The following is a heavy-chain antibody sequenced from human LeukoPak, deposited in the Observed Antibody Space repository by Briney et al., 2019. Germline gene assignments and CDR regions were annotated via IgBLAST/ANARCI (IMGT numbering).Heavy chain of an antibody. CDR1: GFTVSSNY. J-gene: IGHJ4*02. CDR3: ARDPNGGHFDY. Sequence: PGGSLRLSCAASGFTVSSNYMSWVRQAPGKGLEWVSVIYSGGSTYYADSVKGRFTISRDNSKNTLYLQMNSLRAEDTAVYYCARDPNGGHFDYWGQGTLVTVSS. V-gene: IGHV3-53*01. CDR2: IYSGGST. D-gene: IGHD4-23*01.